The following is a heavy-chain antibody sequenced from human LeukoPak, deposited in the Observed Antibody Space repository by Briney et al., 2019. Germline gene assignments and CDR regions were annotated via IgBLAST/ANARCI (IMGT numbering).Heavy chain of an antibody. Sequence: SETLSLTCAVYGGSFSGYYWSWIRQPPGKGLEWIGEINHSGSTNYNPSLKSRVTISVDTSKNQFSLKLSSVTAADTAVYYCARNTKDIVVVPARDAFDIWGQGTMVTVSS. V-gene: IGHV4-34*01. D-gene: IGHD2-2*01. CDR3: ARNTKDIVVVPARDAFDI. CDR2: INHSGST. J-gene: IGHJ3*02. CDR1: GGSFSGYY.